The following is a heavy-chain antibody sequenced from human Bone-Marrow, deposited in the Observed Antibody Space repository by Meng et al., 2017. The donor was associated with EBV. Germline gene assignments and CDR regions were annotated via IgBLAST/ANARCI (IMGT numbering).Heavy chain of an antibody. CDR2: INLNSGGT. J-gene: IGHJ4*02. CDR1: GYTFTGSY. CDR3: ARLQRDCSSTSCYPFDY. V-gene: IGHV1-2*06. D-gene: IGHD2-2*01. Sequence: VQLVQSGAEVQKPGAAVKVSCKAAGYTFTGSYMHWVRQAPGQGLEWMGRINLNSGGTNYAQKFQGRVTMTRDTSISTAYMELNNLRSDDGAVYYCARLQRDCSSTSCYPFDYWGQGTLVTVSS.